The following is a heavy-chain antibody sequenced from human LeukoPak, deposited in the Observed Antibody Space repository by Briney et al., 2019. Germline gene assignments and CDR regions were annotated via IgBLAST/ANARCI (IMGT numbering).Heavy chain of an antibody. D-gene: IGHD3-3*01. V-gene: IGHV3-11*04. CDR1: GFTSSDYY. CDR2: ISSSGSTI. Sequence: GGSLRLSCAASGFTSSDYYMSWIRQAPGKGLEWVSYISSSGSTIYYADSVKGRFTISRDNAKNSLYLQMNSLRAEDTAVYYCARLGYYDFWSGRDWFDPWGQGTLVTVSS. J-gene: IGHJ5*02. CDR3: ARLGYYDFWSGRDWFDP.